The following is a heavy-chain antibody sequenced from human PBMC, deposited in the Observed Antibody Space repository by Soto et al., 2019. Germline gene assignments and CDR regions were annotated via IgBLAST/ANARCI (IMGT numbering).Heavy chain of an antibody. V-gene: IGHV3-30*18. CDR3: AKDEGVGGTLGLFDS. J-gene: IGHJ4*02. Sequence: QVQLVESGGGAVQPGESLRLSCVASGFDFTYYAMHWVRQAPGKGLESVAVMSSDGSKIHHTDSVNGRFTNSRDNSKNTLYMQMNSLRKEDTAVYFCAKDEGVGGTLGLFDSWGQGTLVSVSS. D-gene: IGHD1-26*01. CDR1: GFDFTYYA. CDR2: MSSDGSKI.